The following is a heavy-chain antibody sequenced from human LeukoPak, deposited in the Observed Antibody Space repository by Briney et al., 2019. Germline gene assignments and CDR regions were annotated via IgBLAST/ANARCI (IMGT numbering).Heavy chain of an antibody. J-gene: IGHJ6*03. CDR2: TSSSGAYI. Sequence: PGGSLRLSCAASGFTFSSYSMNWVRQAPGKGLEWVSSTSSSGAYIYYADSVKGRFTVSRDNAKNSLYLQMDSLRAEDTAVYYCARAHSSNWYFYYYYYMDVWGKGTTVTVSS. V-gene: IGHV3-21*06. CDR3: ARAHSSNWYFYYYYYMDV. CDR1: GFTFSSYS. D-gene: IGHD6-13*01.